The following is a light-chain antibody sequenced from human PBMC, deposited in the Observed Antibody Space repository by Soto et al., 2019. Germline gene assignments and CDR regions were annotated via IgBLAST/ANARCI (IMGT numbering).Light chain of an antibody. Sequence: EIVLTQSPATLSLSPGERATLACRASQSVSSYLAWYQQKPGQAPRLLIYDASNRATGIPARFSGTGSGTEFTLTISSLEPEDFAVYYCQQYGNSPITFGQGTRLEIK. V-gene: IGKV3-11*01. CDR1: QSVSSY. CDR3: QQYGNSPIT. CDR2: DAS. J-gene: IGKJ5*01.